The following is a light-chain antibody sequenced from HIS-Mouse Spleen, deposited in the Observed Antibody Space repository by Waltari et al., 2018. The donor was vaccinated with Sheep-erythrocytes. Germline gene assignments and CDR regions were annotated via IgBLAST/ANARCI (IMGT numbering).Light chain of an antibody. CDR2: DVS. CDR1: SSDVGGYNY. Sequence: QSALTQPRSVSGSPGQSVTISCTGTSSDVGGYNYVSWYQQHPGKAPKLMSYDVSKRPSWVPDRFSGSKSGNTASLTISGLQAEDEADYYCCSYAGSYNHVFGTGTKVTVL. CDR3: CSYAGSYNHV. V-gene: IGLV2-11*01. J-gene: IGLJ1*01.